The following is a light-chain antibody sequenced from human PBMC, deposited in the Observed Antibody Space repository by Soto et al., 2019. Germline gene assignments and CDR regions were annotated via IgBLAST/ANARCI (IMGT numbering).Light chain of an antibody. CDR3: QQYAGSPPST. J-gene: IGKJ1*01. CDR1: QSVSSSY. Sequence: EIVLTQSPGTLSLSPGERASLSCRASQSVSSSYLAWYQQKPGQAPRLLIYGASSRATGIPDRFSGSGSGTEFTLTISTLELEDFAVYYCQQYAGSPPSTFGQGTKVEIK. CDR2: GAS. V-gene: IGKV3-20*01.